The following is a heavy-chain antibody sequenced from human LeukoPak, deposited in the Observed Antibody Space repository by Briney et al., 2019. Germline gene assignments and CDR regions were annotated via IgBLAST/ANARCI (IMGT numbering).Heavy chain of an antibody. CDR1: GFTFTTYW. J-gene: IGHJ4*02. V-gene: IGHV3-74*03. Sequence: GGSLRLSCAASGFTFTTYWMHWVRQVPGKGLFWVARINTDGRVTTYADSVKGRFTVSRDNAENTLYLQMNDLRPEDTAIYYCIRETHVGLHLEYWGQGTLATVTS. D-gene: IGHD3-10*02. CDR2: INTDGRVT. CDR3: IRETHVGLHLEY.